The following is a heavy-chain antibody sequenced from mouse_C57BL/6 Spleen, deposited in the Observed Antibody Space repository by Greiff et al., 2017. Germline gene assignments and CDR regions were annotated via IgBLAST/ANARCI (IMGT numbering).Heavy chain of an antibody. CDR3: ARRDYGSSRNYFDY. D-gene: IGHD1-1*01. V-gene: IGHV1-69*01. Sequence: QVQLQQPGAELVMPGASVKLSCKASGYTFTSYWMHWVKQRPGQGLEWIGEIDPSASYTNYNQKFKGQSTLTVDKSSSPAYMQLSSLTSEDSAVYYCARRDYGSSRNYFDYWGQGTTRTVSS. CDR2: IDPSASYT. CDR1: GYTFTSYW. J-gene: IGHJ2*01.